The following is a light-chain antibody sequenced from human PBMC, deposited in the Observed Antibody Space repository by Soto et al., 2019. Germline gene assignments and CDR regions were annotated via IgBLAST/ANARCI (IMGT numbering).Light chain of an antibody. CDR1: QSVNRNH. V-gene: IGKV3D-20*01. CDR2: DAS. J-gene: IGKJ1*01. Sequence: EIVLTQSPGILSLSPGERATLSCGASQSVNRNHLAWYQHKPGLAPRLLIYDASSRATGIPDRFSGSGSGTDFTLTISRLEPEDFAVYYCHPYGTSPPWTFGQGTKVYIK. CDR3: HPYGTSPPWT.